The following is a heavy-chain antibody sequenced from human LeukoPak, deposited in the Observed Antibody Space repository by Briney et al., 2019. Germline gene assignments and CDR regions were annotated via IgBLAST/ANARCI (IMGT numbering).Heavy chain of an antibody. CDR3: SIDRGNSYGFYPH. CDR1: GFTFNNAW. Sequence: PGGALRLSCAASGFTFNNAWMSWVRKAQGKGLKWVDHIKSKTDGGPTDYAAPVKGRFTISRDDSKNTLYLQMNSLKTEDTAVYYCSIDRGNSYGFYPHWGQGTLVTVSS. CDR2: IKSKTDGGPT. J-gene: IGHJ4*02. D-gene: IGHD5-18*01. V-gene: IGHV3-15*01.